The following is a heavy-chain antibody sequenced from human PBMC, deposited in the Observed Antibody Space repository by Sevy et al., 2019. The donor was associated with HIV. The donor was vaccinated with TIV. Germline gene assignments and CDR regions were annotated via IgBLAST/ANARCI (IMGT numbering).Heavy chain of an antibody. CDR2: FDPQNDET. J-gene: IGHJ5*02. D-gene: IGHD2-15*01. Sequence: ASVKVSCKVSGYTLTKLSMHWVRQAPGKGLEWMGSFDPQNDETIYAQKFQGRVTMTEDTSTDTGYMELSSLTSEDTAMYYCATVGLGYYSGASDYQGDWFDPWGQGTLVTVSS. CDR1: GYTLTKLS. V-gene: IGHV1-24*01. CDR3: ATVGLGYYSGASDYQGDWFDP.